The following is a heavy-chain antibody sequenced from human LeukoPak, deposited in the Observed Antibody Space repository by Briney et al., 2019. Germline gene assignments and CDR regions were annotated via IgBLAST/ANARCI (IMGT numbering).Heavy chain of an antibody. CDR2: IWYDGSNK. D-gene: IGHD5-18*01. Sequence: PGGSLRLSCAASGFTFSSYGMHWVRQAPGEGLEWVAVIWYDGSNKYYADSVKGRFTISRDNSKNTLYLQMNSLRAEDTAVYYCARDLVDTAMVSPSFDYWGQGTLVTVSS. J-gene: IGHJ4*02. V-gene: IGHV3-33*01. CDR3: ARDLVDTAMVSPSFDY. CDR1: GFTFSSYG.